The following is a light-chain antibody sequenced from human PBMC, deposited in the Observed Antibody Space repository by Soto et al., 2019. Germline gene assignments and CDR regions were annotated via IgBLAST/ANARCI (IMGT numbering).Light chain of an antibody. CDR3: CSYAGRYTFYV. V-gene: IGLV2-11*01. Sequence: QSVLTQPRSVSGSPGQSVTISCTGTSSDVGGYNYVSWYQQHPGKAPKLMIYDVSKRPSGVPDRFSGSKSGNTASLTISGLQAEDEDDYYCCSYAGRYTFYVFGTGTKLTVL. CDR2: DVS. J-gene: IGLJ1*01. CDR1: SSDVGGYNY.